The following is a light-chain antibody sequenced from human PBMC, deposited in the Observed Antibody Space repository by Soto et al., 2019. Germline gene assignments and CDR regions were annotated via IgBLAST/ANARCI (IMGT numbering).Light chain of an antibody. J-gene: IGLJ1*01. CDR1: SSDVGAYNY. CDR2: EVS. CDR3: RSSARSTAYV. Sequence: QSALTQPPSASGSPGQSVTISCPGTSSDVGAYNYLSWYQQHPGKAPKLMIYEVSKRPSGVPDRFSGSKSGNTASLTVSGLQAADEADYYCRSSARSTAYVFGPGAEVTV. V-gene: IGLV2-8*01.